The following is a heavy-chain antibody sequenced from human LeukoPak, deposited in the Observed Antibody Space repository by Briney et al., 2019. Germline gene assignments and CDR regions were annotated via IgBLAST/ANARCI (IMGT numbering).Heavy chain of an antibody. Sequence: GGSLRLSCAASGFTFSSYAMSWVRQAPGKGLEWVSVISGSGGSTYYADSVKGRFTISRDNSKNTLYVQMNSLRAEDTAVYYCAKGYYDFWSGPRFDYWGQGTLVTVSS. V-gene: IGHV3-23*01. J-gene: IGHJ4*02. CDR1: GFTFSSYA. CDR3: AKGYYDFWSGPRFDY. D-gene: IGHD3-3*01. CDR2: ISGSGGST.